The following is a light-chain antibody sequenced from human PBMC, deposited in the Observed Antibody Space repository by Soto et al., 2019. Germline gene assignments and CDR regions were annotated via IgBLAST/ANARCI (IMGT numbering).Light chain of an antibody. CDR2: DAF. V-gene: IGKV1-5*01. J-gene: IGKJ1*01. Sequence: DIQLTQTPSTLSASIGDRVTITCRASQSLSGWLAWYQQTPGKAPKLLISDAFRLESGVPSRFRGSGSGTEFSLTISSLQPGDSATFYCQQYASYPWTFGRGTKVEIK. CDR1: QSLSGW. CDR3: QQYASYPWT.